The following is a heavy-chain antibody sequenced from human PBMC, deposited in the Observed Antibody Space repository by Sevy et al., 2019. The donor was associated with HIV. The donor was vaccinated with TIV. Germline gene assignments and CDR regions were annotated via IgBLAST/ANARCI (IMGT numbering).Heavy chain of an antibody. D-gene: IGHD3-10*01. V-gene: IGHV3-9*01. CDR3: AKDMSYYFSLYTFDY. CDR2: ISWTSGSI. Sequence: GGSLRLSCAASGFTFDDYAMHWVRQAPGKGLEWVSGISWTSGSIGYADSVKGRFTISRDNAKNSLYLQMNSLRAEDTAFYYCAKDMSYYFSLYTFDYWGQGTLVTVSS. CDR1: GFTFDDYA. J-gene: IGHJ4*02.